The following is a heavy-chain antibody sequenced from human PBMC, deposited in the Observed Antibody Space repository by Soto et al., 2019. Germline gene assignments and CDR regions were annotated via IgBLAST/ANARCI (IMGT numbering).Heavy chain of an antibody. CDR3: AASCVACGGFNYYGMDV. Sequence: QVQLQESGPGLVKPSQTLSLTCTVSGGSISSGGYYWSWIRQHPGKGLELIGYIYYSGSTYYNPSLKSRVTISVDTSKNQFSLKLSSVTAADTAVYYCAASCVACGGFNYYGMDVWGQGTTVTVSS. CDR1: GGSISSGGYY. D-gene: IGHD2-21*01. J-gene: IGHJ6*02. CDR2: IYYSGST. V-gene: IGHV4-31*03.